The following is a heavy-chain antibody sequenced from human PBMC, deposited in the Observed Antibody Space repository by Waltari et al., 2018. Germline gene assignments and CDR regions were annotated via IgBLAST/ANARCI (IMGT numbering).Heavy chain of an antibody. Sequence: QVQLVQSGAEVKKPGSSVKVSCKASGGTFSSYAISWVRQAPGQGLGWMGRISPIFGTANYAQKFQGRVTITADESTSTAYMELSSLRSEDTAVYYCARGGNYYDSSGYYSFDYWGQGTLVTVSS. J-gene: IGHJ4*02. V-gene: IGHV1-69*15. CDR1: GGTFSSYA. CDR3: ARGGNYYDSSGYYSFDY. CDR2: ISPIFGTA. D-gene: IGHD3-22*01.